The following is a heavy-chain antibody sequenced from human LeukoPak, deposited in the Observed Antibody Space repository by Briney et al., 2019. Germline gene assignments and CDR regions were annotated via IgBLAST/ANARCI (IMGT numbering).Heavy chain of an antibody. CDR3: AVEAGIAAAFDY. CDR1: GYPFTSYG. Sequence: ASVKVSCKASGYPFTSYGISWVRQAPGQGLEWMGGIIPIFGTANYAQKFQGRVTITADESTSTAYMELSSLRSEDTAVYYCAVEAGIAAAFDYWGQGTLVTVSS. D-gene: IGHD6-13*01. CDR2: IIPIFGTA. J-gene: IGHJ4*02. V-gene: IGHV1-69*13.